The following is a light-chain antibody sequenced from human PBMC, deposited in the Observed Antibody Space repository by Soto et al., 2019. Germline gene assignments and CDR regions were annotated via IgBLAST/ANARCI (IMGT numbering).Light chain of an antibody. CDR1: QSVLSQ. Sequence: IQMTQSPSSLSASVGDRVTITCRASQSVLSQLNWYQQKPGKAPKLLIYAASTLQSGVPSRFSGSGSGTDFTLTISGLQPEDFATYYCQQSFTTPYSTFGPGTKVDVK. CDR3: QQSFTTPYST. J-gene: IGKJ3*01. CDR2: AAS. V-gene: IGKV1-39*01.